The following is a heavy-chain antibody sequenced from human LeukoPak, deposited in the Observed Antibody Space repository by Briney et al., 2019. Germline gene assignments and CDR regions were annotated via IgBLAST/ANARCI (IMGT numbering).Heavy chain of an antibody. CDR1: GYTFTTYA. CDR2: INAGNGNT. V-gene: IGHV1-3*01. CDR3: AREPSSGSSNYYLDQ. D-gene: IGHD2-2*01. J-gene: IGHJ4*02. Sequence: ASVKVSCKPSGYTFTTYAFHWVRQAPGQRLEWMGSINAGNGNTKFSQNLQGRVTIARDTSASTAYMELSSLGSEDTAVYYCAREPSSGSSNYYLDQWGQGTLVTVSS.